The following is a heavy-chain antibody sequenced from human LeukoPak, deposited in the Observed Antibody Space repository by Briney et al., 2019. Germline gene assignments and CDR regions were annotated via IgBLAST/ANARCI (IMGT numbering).Heavy chain of an antibody. CDR3: ASGVGTGDFWSGYYL. Sequence: ASVKVSCKASGYTFTGYYMHWVRQAPGQGLEWMGWINPNSGGTNYAQKFQGRVTMTRDTSISTAYMELRSLRSDDTAVYYCASGVGTGDFWSGYYLWGQGTLVTVSS. CDR2: INPNSGGT. D-gene: IGHD3-3*01. J-gene: IGHJ4*02. CDR1: GYTFTGYY. V-gene: IGHV1-2*02.